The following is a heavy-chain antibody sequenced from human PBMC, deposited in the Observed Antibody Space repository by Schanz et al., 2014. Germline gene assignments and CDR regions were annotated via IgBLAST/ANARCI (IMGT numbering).Heavy chain of an antibody. J-gene: IGHJ4*02. CDR2: ISSSSSYI. CDR3: ARERGYCSGGSCLTFDY. V-gene: IGHV3-21*01. CDR1: GFTFNSYA. D-gene: IGHD2-15*01. Sequence: PGGSLRLSCAASGFTFNSYAMTWVRQAPGKVLEWVSSISSSSSYIYYADSVKGRFTISRDNSKNTLYLQMNTLRAEDTAVYYCARERGYCSGGSCLTFDYWGQGTLVTVSS.